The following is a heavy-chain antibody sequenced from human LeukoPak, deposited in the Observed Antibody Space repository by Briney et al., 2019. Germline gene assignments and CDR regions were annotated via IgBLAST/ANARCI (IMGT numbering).Heavy chain of an antibody. V-gene: IGHV3-23*01. J-gene: IGHJ4*02. CDR1: GFTFSSYA. CDR2: ISGSGGGT. Sequence: GGSLRLSCAASGFTFSSYAMNWVRQAPGKGLEWVSGISGSGGGTYYADSVKGRFTISRDNSKNTLYLQMNSLRAEDTAVYYCAKAPCSCGICYGRSCDYWGQGTLVTGSS. CDR3: AKAPCSCGICYGRSCDY. D-gene: IGHD2-15*01.